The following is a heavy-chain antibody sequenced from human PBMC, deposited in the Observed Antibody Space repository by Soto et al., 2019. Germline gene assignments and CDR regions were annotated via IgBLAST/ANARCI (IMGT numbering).Heavy chain of an antibody. CDR1: QYTCPNYG. CDR2: ISAYNSDT. D-gene: IGHD2-15*01. CDR3: ARGSAGGLRGGVSY. Sequence: ASVKVACKTFQYTCPNYGITWVRHAPGQGLKWMGWISAYNSDTNYAQKFHGTVIMTTDTSTTTAYVELRSLRSDDTAVYYCARGSAGGLRGGVSYWGQ. V-gene: IGHV1-18*04. J-gene: IGHJ4*02.